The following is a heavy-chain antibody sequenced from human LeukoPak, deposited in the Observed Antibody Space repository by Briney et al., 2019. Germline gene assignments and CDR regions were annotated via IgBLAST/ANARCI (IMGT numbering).Heavy chain of an antibody. CDR2: INHSGST. CDR1: GGSFSGYY. V-gene: IGHV4-34*01. D-gene: IGHD2-2*01. CDR3: ARGGMPRLYYYYYMDV. J-gene: IGHJ6*03. Sequence: SEILSLTCAVYGGSFSGYYWSWIRQPPGKGLEWIGEINHSGSTNYNPSLKSRVTISVDTSKNQFSLKLSSVTAADTAVYYCARGGMPRLYYYYYMDVWGKGTTVTVSS.